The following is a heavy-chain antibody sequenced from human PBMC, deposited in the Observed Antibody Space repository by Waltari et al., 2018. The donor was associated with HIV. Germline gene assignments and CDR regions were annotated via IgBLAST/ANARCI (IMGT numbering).Heavy chain of an antibody. CDR1: GFSFSSRW. D-gene: IGHD6-25*01. CDR3: ATHKGSGYYYPFAS. V-gene: IGHV5-51*01. Sequence: EVQLVQSGAEVKKPGESLKISCKDSGFSFSSRWIGWVRQVPGKGLEWMGIIYPGDSDTKYSPSFQGQVTISADKSTSTAYLQWSSLKAADTAIYYCATHKGSGYYYPFASWGQGTLVTVSS. J-gene: IGHJ4*02. CDR2: IYPGDSDT.